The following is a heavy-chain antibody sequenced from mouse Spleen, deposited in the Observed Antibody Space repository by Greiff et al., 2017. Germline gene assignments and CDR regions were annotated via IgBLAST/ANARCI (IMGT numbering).Heavy chain of an antibody. CDR2: ISNGGGST. J-gene: IGHJ1*03. CDR3: ARHDLLRYWYFDV. V-gene: IGHV5-12*01. D-gene: IGHD1-1*01. Sequence: DVKLVESGGGLVQPGGSLKLSCAASGFTFSDYYMYWVRQTPEKRLEWVAYISNGGGSTYYPDTVKGRFTISRDNAKNTLYLQMSRLKSEDTAMYYCARHDLLRYWYFDVWGTGTTVTVSS. CDR1: GFTFSDYY.